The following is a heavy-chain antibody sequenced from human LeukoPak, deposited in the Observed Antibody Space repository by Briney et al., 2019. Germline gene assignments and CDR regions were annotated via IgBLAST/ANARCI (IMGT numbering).Heavy chain of an antibody. D-gene: IGHD3-22*01. Sequence: SETLSLTCAVYGRSFSGYYWSWIGQPPGKGVEWIGEINHWGSNNYNPSLKSRVTISVDTSKNQFSLKLSSVTAADTAVYYCARVLDSSGYYYGFDPWGQRTLVTVSS. CDR1: GRSFSGYY. J-gene: IGHJ5*02. CDR3: ARVLDSSGYYYGFDP. V-gene: IGHV4-34*01. CDR2: INHWGSN.